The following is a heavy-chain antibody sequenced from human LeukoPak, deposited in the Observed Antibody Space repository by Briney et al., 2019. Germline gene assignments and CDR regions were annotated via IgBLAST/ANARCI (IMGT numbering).Heavy chain of an antibody. CDR3: ARDPPRAAWVFDY. CDR2: ITSGGGTT. Sequence: PGGSLRLSCESSGFRFRLHSMTWVRQAAGKGLEWVSAITSGGGTTYYAGSVKGRFTISRDNSKNTLYLQMNSLRAEDTAVYYCARDPPRAAWVFDYWGQGTLVSVSS. V-gene: IGHV3-23*01. CDR1: GFRFRLHS. J-gene: IGHJ4*02. D-gene: IGHD6-25*01.